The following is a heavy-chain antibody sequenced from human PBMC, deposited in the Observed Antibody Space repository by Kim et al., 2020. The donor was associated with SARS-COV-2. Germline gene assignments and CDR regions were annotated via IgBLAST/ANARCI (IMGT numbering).Heavy chain of an antibody. Sequence: FTPSPKCRVTITVDNATNQCSLRLSSVTAEDTAVYYCAREILWFGEFVDYWGQGTLVTVSS. V-gene: IGHV4-30-2*04. J-gene: IGHJ4*02. CDR3: AREILWFGEFVDY. D-gene: IGHD3-10*01.